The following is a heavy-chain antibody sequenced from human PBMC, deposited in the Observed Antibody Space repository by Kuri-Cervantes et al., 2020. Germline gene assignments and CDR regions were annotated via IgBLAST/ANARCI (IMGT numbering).Heavy chain of an antibody. D-gene: IGHD3-9*01. Sequence: GGSLRLSCAASGFTFSSYWMHWVRQAPGKGLVWVSRINSDGSSTSYADSVKGRFTISRDNSKNTLYLQMNSLRAEDTAVYYCARGTTYYDILTGYPTYVWGQGTLVTVSS. CDR3: ARGTTYYDILTGYPTYV. J-gene: IGHJ4*02. CDR2: INSDGSST. V-gene: IGHV3-74*01. CDR1: GFTFSSYW.